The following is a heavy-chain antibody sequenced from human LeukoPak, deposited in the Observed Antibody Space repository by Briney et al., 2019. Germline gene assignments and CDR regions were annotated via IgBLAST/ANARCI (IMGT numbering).Heavy chain of an antibody. Sequence: GSLRLSCVASASTFNTYVMHWVRQAPARGLDWVAGISTDGKSVHYPGSAGGRFTISRDNSKNSLYLQVDSLRVEDTAVYYCVRGWHSSGHCDVFDIWGQGTMVTVSS. V-gene: IGHV3-30*03. CDR2: ISTDGKSV. CDR3: VRGWHSSGHCDVFDI. J-gene: IGHJ3*02. CDR1: ASTFNTYV. D-gene: IGHD3-22*01.